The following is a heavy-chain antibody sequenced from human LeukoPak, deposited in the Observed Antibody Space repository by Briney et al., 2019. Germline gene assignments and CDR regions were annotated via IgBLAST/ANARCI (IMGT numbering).Heavy chain of an antibody. CDR1: GGTFSSYT. CDR2: INPNSGGT. CDR3: ARGGLTYYYDSSGFPGY. V-gene: IGHV1-2*02. Sequence: VASVKVSCKASGGTFSSYTISWVRQAPGQGLEWMGWINPNSGGTNYAQKFQGRVTMTRDTSISTAYMELSRLRSDDTAVYYCARGGLTYYYDSSGFPGYWGQGTLVTVSS. D-gene: IGHD3-22*01. J-gene: IGHJ4*02.